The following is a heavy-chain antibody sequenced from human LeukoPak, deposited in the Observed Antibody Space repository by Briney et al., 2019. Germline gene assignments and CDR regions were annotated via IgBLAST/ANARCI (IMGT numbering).Heavy chain of an antibody. CDR1: RFTFSSHS. J-gene: IGHJ4*02. CDR2: ISSSGSAI. CDR3: ARDAAAARRAYYFDY. V-gene: IGHV3-48*01. Sequence: GGSLRLSWAASRFTFSSHSMNWVRQAPGKGLEWVSYISSSGSAIYYADSVKGRFTISRDDAKNSLYLQMNSLRAEDTAVYYCARDAAAARRAYYFDYWGQGTLVTVSS. D-gene: IGHD6-6*01.